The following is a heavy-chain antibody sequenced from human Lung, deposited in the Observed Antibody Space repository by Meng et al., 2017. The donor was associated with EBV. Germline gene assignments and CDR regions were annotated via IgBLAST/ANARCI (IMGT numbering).Heavy chain of an antibody. V-gene: IGHV7-4-1*02. CDR2: IDPNTGNP. D-gene: IGHD2/OR15-2a*01. CDR1: GYTFTSYA. CDR3: ARGGNFDP. Sequence: QVQLVHAGSELTQHVASVKVSCRPSGYTFTSYAINWVRQAPGQGPDWMGWIDPNTGNPTYDQGFTGRFVFSLDTSVSTAYLQISSLKAEDTAVYYCARGGNFDPWGQGTLVTVSS. J-gene: IGHJ5*02.